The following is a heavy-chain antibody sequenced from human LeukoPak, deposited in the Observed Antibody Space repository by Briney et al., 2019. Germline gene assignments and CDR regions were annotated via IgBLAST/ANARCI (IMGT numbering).Heavy chain of an antibody. CDR2: ISSSSTI. D-gene: IGHD5-24*01. Sequence: GGSLRLTCAASGFTFSSYSMNWVRQAPGKGLEWVAYISSSSTIYYSDSVKGRFTISRDDAKNSLYLQMNSLRDEDMAVYYCATVSVATIFGDFVEDYWGQGTLVTVSS. J-gene: IGHJ4*02. CDR1: GFTFSSYS. V-gene: IGHV3-48*02. CDR3: ATVSVATIFGDFVEDY.